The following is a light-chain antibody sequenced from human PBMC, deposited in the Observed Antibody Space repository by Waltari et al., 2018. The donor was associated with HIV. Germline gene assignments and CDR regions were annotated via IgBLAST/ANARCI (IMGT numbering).Light chain of an antibody. V-gene: IGKV3-15*01. CDR1: QNIGTN. CDR2: GAS. CDR3: QQYDTWPPKT. J-gene: IGKJ1*01. Sequence: EIVMTQSPATLPVSLGERATLSCTASQNIGTNLAWYQQKPGQAPRLLIYGASTRATGIPARFSGSGAGTEFTLAISSLQAEDFAVYYCQQYDTWPPKTFGQGTKVEIK.